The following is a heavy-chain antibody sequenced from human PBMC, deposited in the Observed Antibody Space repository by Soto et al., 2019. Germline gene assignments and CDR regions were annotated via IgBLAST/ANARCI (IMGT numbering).Heavy chain of an antibody. CDR2: IYYSGST. CDR1: GGSISSSSYY. J-gene: IGHJ3*02. D-gene: IGHD3-10*01. Sequence: SETLSLTCTVSGGSISSSSYYWGWIRQPPGKGLEWIGSIYYSGSTYYNPSLKSRVTISVDTSKNQFSLKLSSVTAADTAVYYCARADVLLWFGELLCGAFDIWGQGTMVTVSS. V-gene: IGHV4-39*01. CDR3: ARADVLLWFGELLCGAFDI.